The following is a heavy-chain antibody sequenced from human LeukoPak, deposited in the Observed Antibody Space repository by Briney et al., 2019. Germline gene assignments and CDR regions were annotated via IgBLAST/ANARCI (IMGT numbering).Heavy chain of an antibody. CDR2: INHSGST. CDR1: GGSFSGYY. CDR3: ARGRNGYSSSWYVNY. V-gene: IGHV4-34*01. D-gene: IGHD6-13*01. J-gene: IGHJ4*02. Sequence: SETLSLTCAVYGGSFSGYYWSWIRQPPGKGLEWIGEINHSGSTNYNPSLKSRVTISVDTSKNQFSLKLSSETAADTAVYYCARGRNGYSSSWYVNYWGQGTLVTVSS.